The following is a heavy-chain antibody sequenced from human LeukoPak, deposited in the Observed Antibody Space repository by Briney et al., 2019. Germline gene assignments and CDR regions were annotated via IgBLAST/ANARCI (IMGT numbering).Heavy chain of an antibody. CDR3: ARAGDYYDSRGYYHSFDY. CDR1: GGSISSYY. V-gene: IGHV4-59*01. D-gene: IGHD3-22*01. CDR2: ISYSGST. J-gene: IGHJ4*02. Sequence: SETLSLTCTVSGGSISSYYWSWIRQPPGKGLEWIGFISYSGSTYYSPSLRSRVTISLDTSKNQFSLELTSVTAGDTAVYYCARAGDYYDSRGYYHSFDYWGQGTLASVSS.